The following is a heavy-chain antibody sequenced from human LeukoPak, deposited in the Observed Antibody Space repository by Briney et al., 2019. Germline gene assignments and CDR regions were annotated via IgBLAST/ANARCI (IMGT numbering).Heavy chain of an antibody. CDR2: GSESGGT. CDR1: GGSLNGHY. V-gene: IGHV4-34*01. Sequence: PSETLSLTCAVYGGSLNGHYWSWIRQPPGKGLEWIGEGSESGGTKFNPSLKSRVTISADTSKNQFSLKLSSVTAAETAVYYCARDIVSLQRDGTVPLWNYFGMDVWGQGTTVTVSS. D-gene: IGHD5/OR15-5a*01. CDR3: ARDIVSLQRDGTVPLWNYFGMDV. J-gene: IGHJ6*02.